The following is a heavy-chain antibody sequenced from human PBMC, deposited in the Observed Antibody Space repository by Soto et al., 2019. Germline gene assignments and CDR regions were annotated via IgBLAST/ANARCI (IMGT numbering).Heavy chain of an antibody. CDR3: ARHQPTAAAAENWFDP. D-gene: IGHD6-13*01. Sequence: SETLSLTCTVSGGSISSSSYYWGWIRQPPGKGLEWIGSIYYSGSTYYNPSLKSRVTISVDTSKNQFSLKLSSVTAADTAVYYCARHQPTAAAAENWFDPWGQGTLVTVSS. J-gene: IGHJ5*02. CDR2: IYYSGST. V-gene: IGHV4-39*01. CDR1: GGSISSSSYY.